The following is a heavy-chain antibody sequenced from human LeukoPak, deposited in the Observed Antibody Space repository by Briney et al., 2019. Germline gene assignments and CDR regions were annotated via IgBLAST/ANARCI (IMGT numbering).Heavy chain of an antibody. J-gene: IGHJ4*02. V-gene: IGHV1-2*02. D-gene: IGHD3-16*01. CDR1: GYTFTDYH. Sequence: GASVKVSCKPSGYTFTDYHIHWVRQAPGQGFEWMGWINPNCGGTTNAQSFQGRVPLPSETSIRTTYMELSGLRSDDTAVYYCVGRGGAFFDYWGQGTLVTVSS. CDR2: INPNCGGT. CDR3: VGRGGAFFDY.